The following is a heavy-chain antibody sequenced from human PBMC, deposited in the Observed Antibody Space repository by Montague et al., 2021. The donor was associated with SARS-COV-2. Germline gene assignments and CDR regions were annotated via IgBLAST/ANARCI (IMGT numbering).Heavy chain of an antibody. CDR1: GFTFDDYA. Sequence: SLRLSFSASGFTFDDYAMHWVRQAPGKGLEWVSGISWKSGSIAYADSVKGRFTISRGNAKNSLYLQMNSLRAEDTALYYCAKVMREDYYDSSGSPDAFDIWGQGTMVTVSS. V-gene: IGHV3-9*01. CDR3: AKVMREDYYDSSGSPDAFDI. D-gene: IGHD3-22*01. CDR2: ISWKSGSI. J-gene: IGHJ3*02.